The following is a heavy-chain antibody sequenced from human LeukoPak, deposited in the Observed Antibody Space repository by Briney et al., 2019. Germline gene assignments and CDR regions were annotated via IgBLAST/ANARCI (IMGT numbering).Heavy chain of an antibody. CDR3: ARDADYGGKPDY. D-gene: IGHD4-23*01. CDR2: ISASGHYT. J-gene: IGHJ4*02. V-gene: IGHV3-21*01. Sequence: GGSLRLSCEVSGFTFGNSAMSWVRQAPGKGLEWISGISASGHYTYTADSLKGRFTISRDNAKNSLYLQMNSLRAEDTAVYYCARDADYGGKPDYWGQGTLVTVSS. CDR1: GFTFGNSA.